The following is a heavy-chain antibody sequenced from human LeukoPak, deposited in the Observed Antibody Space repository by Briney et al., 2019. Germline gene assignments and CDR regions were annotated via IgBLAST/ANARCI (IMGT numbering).Heavy chain of an antibody. V-gene: IGHV3-33*01. Sequence: PGGSLRLSCAASGFTFSSYGMHWVRQAPGKGLEWVAVIWYDGSNKYYADSVKGRFTISRDNSKNTLYLQMNSLRAEDTAVYYCARDLLGPLAFDIWGQGTMVTVSS. CDR1: GFTFSSYG. J-gene: IGHJ3*02. D-gene: IGHD7-27*01. CDR2: IWYDGSNK. CDR3: ARDLLGPLAFDI.